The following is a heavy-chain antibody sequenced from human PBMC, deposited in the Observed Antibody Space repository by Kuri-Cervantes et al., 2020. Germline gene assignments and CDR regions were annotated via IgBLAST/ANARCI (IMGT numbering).Heavy chain of an antibody. CDR3: ARGRSITMVQGVIRGGDY. V-gene: IGHV1-8*01. CDR1: GYTFTSYD. Sequence: ASVKVSCKASGYTFTSYDINWVRQATGQGLERMGWMNPNSGNTGYAQKFQGRVTMTRNTSISTAYMELSSLRPEDTAVYYCARGRSITMVQGVIRGGDYWGQGTLVTVSS. D-gene: IGHD3-10*01. CDR2: MNPNSGNT. J-gene: IGHJ4*02.